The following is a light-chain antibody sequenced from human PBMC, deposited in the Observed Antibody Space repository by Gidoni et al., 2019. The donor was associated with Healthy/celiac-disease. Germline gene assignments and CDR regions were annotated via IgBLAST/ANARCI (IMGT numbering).Light chain of an antibody. CDR3: QQYYSTPYT. CDR2: WAY. Sequence: DIVMTQSPDSLAVSLGERDTINCKSSQSVLYSSNNTNYLAWYQQKPGQPPKLLIYWAYTRESGVPDRFSGSGSGPDFTLTISSLQAEDVAVYYCQQYYSTPYTFGQGTKLEIK. CDR1: QSVLYSSNNTNY. V-gene: IGKV4-1*01. J-gene: IGKJ2*01.